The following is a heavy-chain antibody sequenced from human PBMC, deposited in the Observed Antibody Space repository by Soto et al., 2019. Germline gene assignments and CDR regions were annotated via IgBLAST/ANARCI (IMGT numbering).Heavy chain of an antibody. CDR2: IKSRTDGGTT. CDR3: SGMSTYDY. Sequence: GGSLRLSCAASGFSFSNAWMNWFRQAPGKGLEWVGRIKSRTDGGTTDYAAPVKGRFTISRDDSKNTLYLQMISLKTEDTAVYYCSGMSTYDYWGQGTLVTVSS. V-gene: IGHV3-15*07. D-gene: IGHD1-20*01. J-gene: IGHJ4*02. CDR1: GFSFSNAW.